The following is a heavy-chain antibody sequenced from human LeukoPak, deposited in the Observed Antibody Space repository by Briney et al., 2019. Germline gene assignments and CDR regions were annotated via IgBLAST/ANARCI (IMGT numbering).Heavy chain of an antibody. CDR3: ARGIVGARGFDY. CDR2: IYSAGDT. D-gene: IGHD1-26*01. Sequence: PGGSLRLSCEVSGFTFSSYDMHWVRQATGKSLEWVSGIYSAGDTYYPGSVKGRFTISRENARNSLYLQMNSLRAGDTAVYYCARGIVGARGFDYWGQGTLVTVSS. CDR1: GFTFSSYD. J-gene: IGHJ4*02. V-gene: IGHV3-13*01.